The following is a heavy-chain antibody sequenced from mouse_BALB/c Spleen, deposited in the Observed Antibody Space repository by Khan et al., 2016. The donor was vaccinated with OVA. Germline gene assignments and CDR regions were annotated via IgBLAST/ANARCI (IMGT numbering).Heavy chain of an antibody. D-gene: IGHD1-2*01. CDR1: GYSFTNNYA. Sequence: EVQLQESGPGLVKPSQSLSLTCTVTGYSFTNNYAWYWIRQLPGNKLERMGYISDSGSTNYNQSLKSRISITGDTYKNKFFMPLNSVTTEAAAEYYGGAGHYYGCCFDYWGQGTTLTVSA. V-gene: IGHV3-2*02. CDR3: GAGHYYGCCFDY. CDR2: ISDSGST. J-gene: IGHJ2*01.